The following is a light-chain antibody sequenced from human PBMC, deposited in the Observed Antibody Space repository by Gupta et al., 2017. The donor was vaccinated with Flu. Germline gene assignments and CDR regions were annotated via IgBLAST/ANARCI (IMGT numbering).Light chain of an antibody. J-gene: IGKJ1*01. CDR2: GAS. Sequence: VLTQSQGILSLSPGERATLSCRASQSVSSNYLAWYQQKPGQAPRLLIYGASSRATGIPDRFSGSGSGTDFTLTSSRVEPEDIAVYYCQQYVSAPVTFGQGTKVEIK. CDR3: QQYVSAPVT. CDR1: QSVSSNY. V-gene: IGKV3-20*01.